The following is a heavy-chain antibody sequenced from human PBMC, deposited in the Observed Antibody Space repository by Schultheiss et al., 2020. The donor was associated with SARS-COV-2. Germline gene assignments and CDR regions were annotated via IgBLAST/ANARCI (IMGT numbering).Heavy chain of an antibody. CDR1: GFTFSSYG. CDR3: ARGWDTAMATGFDY. J-gene: IGHJ4*02. D-gene: IGHD5-18*01. Sequence: GGSLRLSCAASGFTFSSYGMHWVRQAPGKGLEWVAVIWYDGSNKYYADSVNGRFTISRDNSKNTLYLQMNSLRAEDTAVYYCARGWDTAMATGFDYWGQGTLVTVSS. V-gene: IGHV3-33*01. CDR2: IWYDGSNK.